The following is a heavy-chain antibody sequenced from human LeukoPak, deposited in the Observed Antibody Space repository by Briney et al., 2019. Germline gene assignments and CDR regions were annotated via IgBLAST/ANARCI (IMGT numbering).Heavy chain of an antibody. CDR1: GGSISSYY. D-gene: IGHD2-2*02. CDR3: ARETYCSSITCYNVVDAFDI. Sequence: SETLSLTCTVSGGSISSYYWSWIRQPPGKGLEWIGYIYYSGSTNYNPSLKNRVTISVDTSKNQFSLKLSSVTAADTAVYYCARETYCSSITCYNVVDAFDIWGQGTMVTVSS. J-gene: IGHJ3*02. CDR2: IYYSGST. V-gene: IGHV4-59*01.